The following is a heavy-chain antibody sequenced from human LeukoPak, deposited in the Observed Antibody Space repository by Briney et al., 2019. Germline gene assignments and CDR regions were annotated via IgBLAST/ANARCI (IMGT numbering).Heavy chain of an antibody. CDR2: ISGSGGST. CDR3: AKVRESSWYFDY. D-gene: IGHD6-13*01. Sequence: GGSLRLSCAASGFTFSSYAMSWVRQAPGKGLEWVSAISGSGGSTYYADSVKGRFTISRDNSKNALYLQMNSLRAEDTAVYYCAKVRESSWYFDYWGQGTLVTVSS. V-gene: IGHV3-23*01. CDR1: GFTFSSYA. J-gene: IGHJ4*02.